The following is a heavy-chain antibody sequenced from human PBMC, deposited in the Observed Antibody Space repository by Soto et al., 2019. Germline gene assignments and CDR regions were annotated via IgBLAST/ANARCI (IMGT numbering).Heavy chain of an antibody. CDR1: GGSISSYY. CDR2: IYYSGST. J-gene: IGHJ3*02. V-gene: IGHV4-59*01. D-gene: IGHD3-22*01. CDR3: ARSLNYYDSSGSHDAFDI. Sequence: SLTCTVSGGSISSYYWSWIRQPPGKGLEWIGYIYYSGSTNYNPSLKSRVTISVDTSKNQFSLKLSSVTAADTAVYYCARSLNYYDSSGSHDAFDIWGQGTMVTVSS.